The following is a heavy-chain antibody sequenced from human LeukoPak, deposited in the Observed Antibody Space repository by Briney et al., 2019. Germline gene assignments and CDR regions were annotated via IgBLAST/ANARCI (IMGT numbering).Heavy chain of an antibody. V-gene: IGHV3-43*02. CDR1: GFTFDDYA. D-gene: IGHD1-1*01. CDR3: AKGTSTWALDP. J-gene: IGHJ5*02. CDR2: IGGDGGSI. Sequence: GGSLRLSCAASGFTFDDYAMHWVRQAPGKGLEWVSLIGGDGGSIYYADSVKGRFTIARDNSKNSLYLQMNSLRTEYTALYYCAKGTSTWALDPWGQGTLVTVSS.